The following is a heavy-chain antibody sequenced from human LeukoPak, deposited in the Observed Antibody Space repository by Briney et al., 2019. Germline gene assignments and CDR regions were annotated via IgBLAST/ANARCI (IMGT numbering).Heavy chain of an antibody. D-gene: IGHD4-23*01. CDR3: AKDEKWPTVVTTGNDY. CDR1: GFNFRAYW. V-gene: IGHV3-23*01. Sequence: GGSLRLSCTTSGFNFRAYWMGWVRQAPGKGLEWVSAISGSGGSTYYADSVKGRFTISRDNSKNTLYLQMNSLRAEDTAVYYCAKDEKWPTVVTTGNDYWGQGTLVTVSS. J-gene: IGHJ4*02. CDR2: ISGSGGST.